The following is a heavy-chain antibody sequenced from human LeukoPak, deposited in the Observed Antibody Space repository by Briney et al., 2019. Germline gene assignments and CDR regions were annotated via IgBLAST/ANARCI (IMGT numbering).Heavy chain of an antibody. CDR1: GFTFTSYS. J-gene: IGHJ6*02. D-gene: IGHD3-16*01. Sequence: GGSLRLSCAASGFTFTSYSMTWVRQAPGKGLEWVSAISASGGNTYSADSVEGRFTTSRDNSKNTVYLQMNSLTAEDTAVYYCAKDREVWGYYGLDAWGQGTTVTVSS. CDR3: AKDREVWGYYGLDA. CDR2: ISASGGNT. V-gene: IGHV3-23*01.